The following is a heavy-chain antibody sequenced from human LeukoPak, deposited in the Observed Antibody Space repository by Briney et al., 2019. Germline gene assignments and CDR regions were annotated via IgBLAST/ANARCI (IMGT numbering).Heavy chain of an antibody. D-gene: IGHD2-15*01. CDR1: GGSISSSNW. CDR2: INHSGST. CDR3: ARPGYCSGGSCYRGGWFDP. V-gene: IGHV4-4*02. Sequence: SETLSLTCAVSGGSISSSNWWSWVRQPPGKGLEWIGEINHSGSTNYNPSLKSRVTISVDTSKNQFSLKLSSVTAADTAVYYCARPGYCSGGSCYRGGWFDPWGQGTLVTVSS. J-gene: IGHJ5*02.